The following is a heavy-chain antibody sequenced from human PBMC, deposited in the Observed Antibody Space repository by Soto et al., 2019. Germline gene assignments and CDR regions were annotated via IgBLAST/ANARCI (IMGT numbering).Heavy chain of an antibody. CDR1: GGSISSSSYY. CDR3: ARHSSLSYGMDV. J-gene: IGHJ6*02. CDR2: IYYSGST. D-gene: IGHD3-16*02. V-gene: IGHV4-39*01. Sequence: PSETLSLTCTVSGGSISSSSYYWGWIRQPPGKGLEWIGSIYYSGSTYYNQSLKSRVTISVDTSKNQFSLKLSSVTAADTAVYYCARHSSLSYGMDVWSQGTTVTVSS.